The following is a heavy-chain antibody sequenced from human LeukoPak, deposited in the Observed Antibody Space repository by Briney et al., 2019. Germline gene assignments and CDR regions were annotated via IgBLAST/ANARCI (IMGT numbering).Heavy chain of an antibody. Sequence: SVKVSCKASGGTPSSYAISWVRQAPGQGVDWMGGIIPIFGTANHAQKFQGRVTITADKSTSTAYMGLSSLGSEDTAVCSCERGGIEYCSGCCCYYFDCWGQGALVSVS. V-gene: IGHV1-69*06. CDR3: ERGGIEYCSGCCCYYFDC. CDR1: GGTPSSYA. D-gene: IGHD2-15*01. CDR2: IIPIFGTA. J-gene: IGHJ4*02.